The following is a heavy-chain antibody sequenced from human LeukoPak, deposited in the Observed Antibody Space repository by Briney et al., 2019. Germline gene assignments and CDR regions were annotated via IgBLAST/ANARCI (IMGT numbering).Heavy chain of an antibody. CDR1: GGTFSSYA. CDR3: ARGGDGYNPFDY. J-gene: IGHJ4*02. D-gene: IGHD5-24*01. CDR2: IIPILGIA. Sequence: SVKVSCKASGGTFSSYAISWVRQAPGQGLEWMGRIIPILGIANYAQEFQGRVTITADKSTSTAYMELSSLRSEDTAVYYCARGGDGYNPFDYWGQGTLVTVSS. V-gene: IGHV1-69*04.